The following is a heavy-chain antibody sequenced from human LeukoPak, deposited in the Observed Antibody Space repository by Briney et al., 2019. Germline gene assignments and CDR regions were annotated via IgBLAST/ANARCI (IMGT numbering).Heavy chain of an antibody. Sequence: PGGSLRLSCAASGFTFSNYGMHWVRQAPGKGLEWVALIWYDGSNKYYTDSVKGRLTISRDNSKDTLFLQMNGLRAEDTAVYYCAREGPCGNSQFDYWGQGTLVTVSS. CDR2: IWYDGSNK. D-gene: IGHD2/OR15-2a*01. CDR3: AREGPCGNSQFDY. CDR1: GFTFSNYG. V-gene: IGHV3-33*01. J-gene: IGHJ4*02.